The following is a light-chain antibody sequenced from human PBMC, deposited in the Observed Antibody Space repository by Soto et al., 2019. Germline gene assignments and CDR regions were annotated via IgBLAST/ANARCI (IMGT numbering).Light chain of an antibody. CDR3: QQYGSSQWT. V-gene: IGKV3-20*01. Sequence: DIVLTQSPGTLSLSPGERATLSCRASQSVSSSYLAWYQQKPGQAPRLLIYGASSRATGIPDRFSGSGSGTDFTLTISRLEPEEFAVYYCQQYGSSQWTFGQGTKVDI. CDR1: QSVSSSY. J-gene: IGKJ1*01. CDR2: GAS.